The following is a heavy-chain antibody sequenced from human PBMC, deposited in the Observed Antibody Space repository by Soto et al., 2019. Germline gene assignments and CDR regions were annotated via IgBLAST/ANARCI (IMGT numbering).Heavy chain of an antibody. CDR1: VDSVSRNSAG. V-gene: IGHV6-1*01. J-gene: IGHJ4*02. CDR3: ARDRIDGVFAY. CDR2: TYYRSKWYN. Sequence: PSQTLSLTCAISVDSVSRNSAGWNWIRQSPSRGLEWLGRTYYRSKWYNDSALSVKGRITLNPDTSKNQFSLQLNSVTPEDTAVYYCARDRIDGVFAYWAQGTPVTVYS. D-gene: IGHD3-3*01.